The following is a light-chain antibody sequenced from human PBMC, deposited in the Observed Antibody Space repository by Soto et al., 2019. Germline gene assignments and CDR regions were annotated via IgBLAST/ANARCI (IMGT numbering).Light chain of an antibody. CDR2: GAS. J-gene: IGKJ2*01. CDR1: QSVSSSY. CDR3: QQYGSSPRT. Sequence: EIVLTKSPGTLSLSPGERATLSCRASQSVSSSYLAWYQQKPGQAPRLLIYGASSRAPGIPDRFSGSGSGTDFTLTITRLEPEDFAVYYCQQYGSSPRTFGQGTKLEIK. V-gene: IGKV3-20*01.